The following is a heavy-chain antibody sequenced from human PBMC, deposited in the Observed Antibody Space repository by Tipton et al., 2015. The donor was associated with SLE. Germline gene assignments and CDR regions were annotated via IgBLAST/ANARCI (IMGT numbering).Heavy chain of an antibody. V-gene: IGHV4-34*01. D-gene: IGHD6-13*01. CDR2: INHSGST. Sequence: TLSLTCAVYGGSFSGYYWSWIRQPPGKGLEWIGEINHSGSTNYNPSLKSRVTISVDTSKNQFSLKLSSVTAAETAVYYCARGIAAAHRRYYMDVWGKGTKVTVSS. J-gene: IGHJ6*03. CDR1: GGSFSGYY. CDR3: ARGIAAAHRRYYMDV.